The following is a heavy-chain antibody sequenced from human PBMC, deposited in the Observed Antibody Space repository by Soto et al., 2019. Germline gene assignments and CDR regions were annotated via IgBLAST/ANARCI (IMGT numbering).Heavy chain of an antibody. CDR3: TRERGLGASMARGAMWFDP. J-gene: IGHJ5*02. D-gene: IGHD3-10*01. Sequence: QVQLQESGPGLVKPSETLTLTCTVSGGSISNGGYHWTWIRLSPGKGLEWIGYVYHTGHADYNPSLKGRLSISVDTSMNQFSLNLNSLTAADTALYYCTRERGLGASMARGAMWFDPWGQGIMVTVSS. V-gene: IGHV4-31*03. CDR2: VYHTGHA. CDR1: GGSISNGGYH.